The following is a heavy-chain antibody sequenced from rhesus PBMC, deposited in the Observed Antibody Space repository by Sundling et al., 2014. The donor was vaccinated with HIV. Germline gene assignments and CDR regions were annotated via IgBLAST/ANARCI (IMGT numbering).Heavy chain of an antibody. CDR2: IHGSGGST. D-gene: IGHD1-1-1*01. CDR1: GGSISSSF. Sequence: QLQLQESGPGLVKPSETLSVTCAVSGGSISSSFWSWIRQAPGKGLEWVGYIHGSGGSTYYNPSLKSRVTISKDTSKNQFSLKLSSVTAADTAVYYCARVLYSWNCIDYWGQGVLVTVSS. V-gene: IGHV4-169*01. CDR3: ARVLYSWNCIDY. J-gene: IGHJ4*01.